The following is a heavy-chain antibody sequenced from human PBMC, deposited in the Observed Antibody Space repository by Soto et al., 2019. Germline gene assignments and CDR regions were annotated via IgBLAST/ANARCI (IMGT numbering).Heavy chain of an antibody. Sequence: SVKVSCKASGGTFSSYAISWVLQAPGQGLEWMGGIIPIFGTANYAQKFQGRVTITAGKSTSTAYMELSSLRSEDTAVYYCAREDNGSGSYYTGYYYYYGMDVWGQGTTVTVSS. D-gene: IGHD3-10*01. CDR2: IIPIFGTA. CDR1: GGTFSSYA. CDR3: AREDNGSGSYYTGYYYYYGMDV. V-gene: IGHV1-69*06. J-gene: IGHJ6*02.